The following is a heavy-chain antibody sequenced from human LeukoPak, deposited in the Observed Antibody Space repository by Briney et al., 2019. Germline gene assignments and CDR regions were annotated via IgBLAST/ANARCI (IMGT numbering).Heavy chain of an antibody. Sequence: PGGSLRLSCAASGFAFSDSWMTWIRQAPGKGLEWVAFIKGDGSAKKYVDSVKGRFTISRDNARNTLYLQMNSLRAEDTAVYYCARGGPIYCSGDSCYPEDYWGQGTLVTVSS. V-gene: IGHV3-7*01. CDR3: ARGGPIYCSGDSCYPEDY. CDR2: IKGDGSAK. D-gene: IGHD2-15*01. CDR1: GFAFSDSW. J-gene: IGHJ4*02.